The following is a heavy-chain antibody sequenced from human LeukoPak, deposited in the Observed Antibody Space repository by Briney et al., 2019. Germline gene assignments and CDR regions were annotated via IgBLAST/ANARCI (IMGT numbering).Heavy chain of an antibody. CDR2: IISIGSYI. CDR1: GFTFSRYS. D-gene: IGHD2-21*02. V-gene: IGHV3-21*01. Sequence: GGSLRLSCGVSGFTFSRYSMNWVRQAPGKGLEWVSSIISIGSYIYYADSVKGRFIISRDNAKNSMYLQMNSLRAEDKAVYYCESRNQYCGGDCFWAFDIWGQGTMVTVCS. J-gene: IGHJ3*02. CDR3: ESRNQYCGGDCFWAFDI.